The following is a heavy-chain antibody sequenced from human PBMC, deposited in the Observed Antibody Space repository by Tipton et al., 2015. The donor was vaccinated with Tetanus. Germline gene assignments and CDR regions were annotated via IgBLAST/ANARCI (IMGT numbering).Heavy chain of an antibody. CDR2: ISHDGFYK. CDR1: GFTFNTYV. Sequence: SLRLSCAASGFTFNTYVMHWVRQAPDKGLEWVASISHDGFYKNYGDSVKGRFTVSRDNSKNTLFLQMNSLRPEDTAVYYCAKEFQRARIRFFDSWGQGTQVTASS. V-gene: IGHV3-30*18. D-gene: IGHD2-15*01. CDR3: AKEFQRARIRFFDS. J-gene: IGHJ4*02.